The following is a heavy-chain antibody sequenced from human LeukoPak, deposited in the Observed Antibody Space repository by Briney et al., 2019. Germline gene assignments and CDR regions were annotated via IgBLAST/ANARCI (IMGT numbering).Heavy chain of an antibody. CDR2: IYYSGST. J-gene: IGHJ4*02. D-gene: IGHD3-10*01. CDR1: GGSISSYY. Sequence: SETLSLTCTVSGGSISSYYWSWIRQPPGKGLEWIGYIYYSGSTNYNPSPKSRVTISVDTSKNQFSLKLSSVTAADTAVYYCARQDYYGSGSYYNWGQGTLVTVSS. CDR3: ARQDYYGSGSYYN. V-gene: IGHV4-59*08.